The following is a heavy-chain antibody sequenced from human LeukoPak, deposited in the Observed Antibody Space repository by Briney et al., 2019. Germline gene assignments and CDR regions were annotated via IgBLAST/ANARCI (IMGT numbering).Heavy chain of an antibody. J-gene: IGHJ4*02. D-gene: IGHD3-22*01. V-gene: IGHV3-30*04. CDR2: ISYNGGKK. CDR3: ARQESRNYYYEGLDY. CDR1: GFSFSSYA. Sequence: GRSLRLSCAASGFSFSSYAIHWVRQTPGKGLEWVALISYNGGKKDYADSVKGRFTIDRDNSKNTVYLQMNSLRPDDTAIYFCARQESRNYYYEGLDYWGQGNLVTVSS.